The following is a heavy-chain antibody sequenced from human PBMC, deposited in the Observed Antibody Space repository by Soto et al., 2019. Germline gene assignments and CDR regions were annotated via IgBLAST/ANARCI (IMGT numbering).Heavy chain of an antibody. V-gene: IGHV3-48*02. J-gene: IGHJ6*02. D-gene: IGHD3-9*01. CDR3: ARDFGGRFDYWGQGTLVSVSLGWTFCHCDDYYCYDMDV. Sequence: PGGSLRLSCAASSITFSSYSMNWVRQAPGKGLEWVSYISGSSSTIHYADSLKGRFTISRDNARKSLYLQMNSLRDEDTAVYYCARDFGGRFDYWGQGTLVSVSLGWTFCHCDDYYCYDMDVWGQGTTVTVSS. CDR2: ISGSSSTI. CDR1: SITFSSYS.